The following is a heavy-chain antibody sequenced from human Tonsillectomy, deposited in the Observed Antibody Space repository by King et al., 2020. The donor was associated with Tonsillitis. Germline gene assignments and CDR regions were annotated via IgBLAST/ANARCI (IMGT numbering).Heavy chain of an antibody. CDR3: ARRADGGYFDY. Sequence: VQLVQSGAEVKNPGASVKVSCKASGYTFMKYYIHWVRQSPGQGLEWMGIINPIGGSATYAQKFQGRVTMTRETSTSTVYMELSSLRSEDTAVYYCARRADGGYFDYWGQGTLVTVSS. D-gene: IGHD1-26*01. CDR2: INPIGGSA. J-gene: IGHJ4*02. V-gene: IGHV1-46*01. CDR1: GYTFMKYY.